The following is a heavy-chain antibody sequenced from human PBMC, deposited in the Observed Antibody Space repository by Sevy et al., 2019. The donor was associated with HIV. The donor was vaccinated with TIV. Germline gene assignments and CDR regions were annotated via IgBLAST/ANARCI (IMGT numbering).Heavy chain of an antibody. CDR3: ASPLNYYDSPSAY. D-gene: IGHD3-22*01. CDR2: ISSGSSYI. J-gene: IGHJ4*02. Sequence: GGSLRLSCAASGFAFSSHAMHWVRQAPGKGLEWVSSISSGSSYIFYADSVKGRFTISRDNAKNSLYLQMNSLRAEDTAVYYCASPLNYYDSPSAYWGQGTLVTVSS. CDR1: GFAFSSHA. V-gene: IGHV3-21*04.